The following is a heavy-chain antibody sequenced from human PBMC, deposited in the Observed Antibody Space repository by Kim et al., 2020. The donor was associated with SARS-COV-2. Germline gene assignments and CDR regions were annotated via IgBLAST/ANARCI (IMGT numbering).Heavy chain of an antibody. D-gene: IGHD4-17*01. CDR1: GFTFSSYA. Sequence: GGSLRLSCAASGFTFSSYAMSWVRQAPGKGLEWVSAISGSGGSTYYADSVKGRFTISRDNSKNTLYLQMNSLRAEDTAVYYCAKLTKPFATVTTQVDYWGQGTLVTVSS. CDR3: AKLTKPFATVTTQVDY. J-gene: IGHJ4*02. CDR2: ISGSGGST. V-gene: IGHV3-23*01.